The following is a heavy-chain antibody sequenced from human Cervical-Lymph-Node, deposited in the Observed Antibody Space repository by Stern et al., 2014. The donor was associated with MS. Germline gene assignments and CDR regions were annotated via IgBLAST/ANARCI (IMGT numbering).Heavy chain of an antibody. CDR3: ARDGFPNYGTTDKEEPFDY. V-gene: IGHV1-46*03. CDR1: GSTFTSYY. D-gene: IGHD4-17*01. J-gene: IGHJ4*02. CDR2: INPSGGST. Sequence: QDQLVQSGAEVKKPGASVKVSCKASGSTFTSYYMHWVRQAPGQGLEWMGIINPSGGSTSYAQKFQGRVTMTRDTSTSTVYMELSSLRSEDTAVYYCARDGFPNYGTTDKEEPFDYWGQGTLVTVSS.